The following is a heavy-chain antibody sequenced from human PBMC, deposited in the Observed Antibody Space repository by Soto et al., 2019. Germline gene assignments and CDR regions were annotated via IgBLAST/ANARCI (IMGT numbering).Heavy chain of an antibody. CDR3: ARDGGTQWLVRVWFDP. CDR1: GGTFSSYT. V-gene: IGHV1-69*08. D-gene: IGHD6-19*01. Sequence: QVQLVQSGAEVKKPGSSVKVSCKASGGTFSSYTISWVRQAPGQGLEWMGRIIPILGIANYAQKFQGRVTITADKSTSTAYMELSSLRSEDTAVYYCARDGGTQWLVRVWFDPWGQGTLVTVSS. CDR2: IIPILGIA. J-gene: IGHJ5*02.